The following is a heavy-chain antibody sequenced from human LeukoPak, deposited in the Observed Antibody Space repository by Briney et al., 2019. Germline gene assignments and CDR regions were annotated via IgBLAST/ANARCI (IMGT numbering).Heavy chain of an antibody. V-gene: IGHV1-46*01. CDR3: ARIRDGYNDAYDI. D-gene: IGHD5-24*01. CDR2: INPGGGNT. CDR1: GYTLTELS. J-gene: IGHJ3*02. Sequence: GASVKVSCKVSGYTLTELSMHWVRQAPGQGLEWMGLINPGGGNTNYAQNFQGRVTMTRDTSASTVYMELSSLRSEDTAIYYCARIRDGYNDAYDIWGQGTVVTVPS.